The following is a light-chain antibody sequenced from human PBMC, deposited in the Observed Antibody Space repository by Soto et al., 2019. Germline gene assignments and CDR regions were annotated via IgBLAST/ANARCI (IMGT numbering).Light chain of an antibody. CDR3: SSYTSTSRLEV. V-gene: IGLV2-14*01. J-gene: IGLJ3*02. Sequence: QSVLTQPASVSGSPGQSITISCNGTSSDIGDYNYVSWYQHRPGKAPKLMIYDVSNRPSGISNRFFGSKSGNTASLTISGLQAEDEANYYCSSYTSTSRLEVFGGGTKLTVL. CDR2: DVS. CDR1: SSDIGDYNY.